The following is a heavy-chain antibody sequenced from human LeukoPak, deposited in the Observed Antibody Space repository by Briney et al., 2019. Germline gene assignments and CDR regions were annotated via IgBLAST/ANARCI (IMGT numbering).Heavy chain of an antibody. V-gene: IGHV3-23*01. Sequence: GASLRLSCAASGFNFDNYAMTWVRQAPGKGLEWVSALSGSGTSTYYADSVKGRFTISRDNSKNTVHLRVDSLRAEDTAIYYCAKNTAALSFVIDSWGQGTLLTVSS. J-gene: IGHJ4*02. D-gene: IGHD2-15*01. CDR1: GFNFDNYA. CDR3: AKNTAALSFVIDS. CDR2: LSGSGTST.